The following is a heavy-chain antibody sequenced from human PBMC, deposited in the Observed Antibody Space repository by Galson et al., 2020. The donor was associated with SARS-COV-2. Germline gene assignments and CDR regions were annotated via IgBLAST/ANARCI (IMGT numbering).Heavy chain of an antibody. CDR3: VVYSGWYFYYYYGMDV. Sequence: GESLKISCAASGFTVSSNYMSWVRQAPGKGLEWVSVIYSGGSTYYADSVKGRFTISRDNSKNTLYLQMNSLRAEDTAVYYCVVYSGWYFYYYYGMDVWGQGTTVTVSS. CDR1: GFTVSSNY. V-gene: IGHV3-53*01. J-gene: IGHJ6*02. D-gene: IGHD6-19*01. CDR2: IYSGGST.